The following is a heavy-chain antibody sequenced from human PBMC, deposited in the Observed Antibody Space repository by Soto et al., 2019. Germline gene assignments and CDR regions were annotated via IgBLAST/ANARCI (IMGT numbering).Heavy chain of an antibody. V-gene: IGHV4-39*01. CDR1: GGSISRSGLY. J-gene: IGHJ4*02. D-gene: IGHD1-26*01. Sequence: SETLSLSCTVSGGSISRSGLYWGWIRQPPGKGLEWIGSLYYDGGTYYNPSLESRVTMSVDTSKNQFSLKLSSVTAADTAVYYCARQWELTADSWGQGTLVTVSS. CDR3: ARQWELTADS. CDR2: LYYDGGT.